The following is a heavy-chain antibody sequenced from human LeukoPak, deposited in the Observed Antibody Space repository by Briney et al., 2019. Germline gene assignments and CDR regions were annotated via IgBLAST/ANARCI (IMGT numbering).Heavy chain of an antibody. V-gene: IGHV4-59*11. D-gene: IGHD3-22*01. CDR1: GGSISGHY. CDR3: AGLYDSSDYTNWLDP. J-gene: IGHJ5*02. Sequence: SENLSLNCSVSGGSISGHYWSWIRQPPGKGLEWIGYIYYSGSTKYNPSLKSRVTISVDTSKNQFSLKLSSVTAADTAVYYCAGLYDSSDYTNWLDPWGQGALVTVSS. CDR2: IYYSGST.